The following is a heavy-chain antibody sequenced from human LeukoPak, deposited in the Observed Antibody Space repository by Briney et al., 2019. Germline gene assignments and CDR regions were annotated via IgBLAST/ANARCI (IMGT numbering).Heavy chain of an antibody. V-gene: IGHV3-30*18. CDR1: GFTFSTYG. D-gene: IGHD3-10*01. CDR2: ISYDGSNK. Sequence: PGRSLRLSCAASGFTFSTYGMHWVRQAPGKGLEWVAVISYDGSNKYYADSVKGRFTISRDNSKNTLYLQMNSLRAEDTAVYYCAKDYMVRGYDYYYGMDVWGQGTTVTVSS. CDR3: AKDYMVRGYDYYYGMDV. J-gene: IGHJ6*02.